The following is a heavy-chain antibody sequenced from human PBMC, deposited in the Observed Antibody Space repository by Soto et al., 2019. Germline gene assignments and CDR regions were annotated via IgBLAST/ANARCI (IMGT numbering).Heavy chain of an antibody. Sequence: HVQLVESGGGVVQPGRSLRLSCAASGFTFSSYGMHWVRQAPGKGLEWVAVISYDGSNKYYADSVKGRFTISRDNSKNTLYLQMNSLRAEDTAVYYCANPHDYGDFFRFDYWGQGTLVTVSS. J-gene: IGHJ4*02. CDR1: GFTFSSYG. CDR3: ANPHDYGDFFRFDY. CDR2: ISYDGSNK. V-gene: IGHV3-30*18. D-gene: IGHD4-17*01.